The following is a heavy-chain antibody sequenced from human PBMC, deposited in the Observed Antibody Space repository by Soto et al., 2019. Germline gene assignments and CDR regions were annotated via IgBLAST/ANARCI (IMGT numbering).Heavy chain of an antibody. V-gene: IGHV3-23*01. J-gene: IGHJ5*02. CDR1: GFTFGSYA. Sequence: GGSLRLSCVVSGFTFGSYAMSWVRQAPGKGLEWVSSITGIDGRTYYADSVKGRFTISRDNPKNTLYLQMNNLRAEDTAMFYCAKDRGPYCSGGICYPPSWFDPWGQGTQVTVSS. CDR2: ITGIDGRT. CDR3: AKDRGPYCSGGICYPPSWFDP. D-gene: IGHD2-15*01.